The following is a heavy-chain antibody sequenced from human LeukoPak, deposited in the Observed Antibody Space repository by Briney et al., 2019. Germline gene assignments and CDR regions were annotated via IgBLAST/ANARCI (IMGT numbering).Heavy chain of an antibody. V-gene: IGHV3-48*01. CDR2: ISGGSRGI. D-gene: IGHD5-18*01. CDR3: ARDLSGVTGYTYGRGIDY. CDR1: GFTFSSYS. J-gene: IGHJ4*02. Sequence: GGSLRLSCSASGFTFSSYSMNWVRQAPGKGLEWVSFISGGSRGIHYADSVKGRFTISRDNAETSLYLQMNSLRAEDTAVYYCARDLSGVTGYTYGRGIDYWGQGTLVTVSS.